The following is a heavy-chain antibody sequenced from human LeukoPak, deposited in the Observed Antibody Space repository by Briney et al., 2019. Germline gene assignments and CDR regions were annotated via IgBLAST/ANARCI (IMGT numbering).Heavy chain of an antibody. CDR3: ASRIVGTPDYFDY. CDR2: ISSSSSYI. J-gene: IGHJ4*02. Sequence: GGSLRLSCTASGFTFSSYSMNWVRQAPGKGLEWVSSISSSSSYIYYADSVKGRFTISRDNAKNSLYLQLNSLRVEDTAVYYCASRIVGTPDYFDYWGQGTLVTVSS. D-gene: IGHD1-26*01. CDR1: GFTFSSYS. V-gene: IGHV3-21*01.